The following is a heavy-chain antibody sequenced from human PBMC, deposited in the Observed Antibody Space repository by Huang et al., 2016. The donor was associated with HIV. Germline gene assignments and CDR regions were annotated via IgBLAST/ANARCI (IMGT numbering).Heavy chain of an antibody. D-gene: IGHD3-10*01. Sequence: EVQLVESGGGLVQPGGSLRLSCAASGFTFSSYWMHWVRQAPGKGLVWVSRIKSDGRSTRYADSVKGRFTISRDNAKNTLYLQMNSLRAEDTAVYYCARDADYYGSGSYHPSGWFDPWGQGTLVTVSS. CDR3: ARDADYYGSGSYHPSGWFDP. CDR2: IKSDGRST. J-gene: IGHJ5*02. V-gene: IGHV3-74*01. CDR1: GFTFSSYW.